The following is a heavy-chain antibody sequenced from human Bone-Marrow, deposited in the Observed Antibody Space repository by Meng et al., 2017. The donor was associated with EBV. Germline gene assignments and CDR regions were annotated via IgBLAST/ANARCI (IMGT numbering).Heavy chain of an antibody. J-gene: IGHJ4*02. V-gene: IGHV3-74*01. CDR1: GFTFSRYW. CDR3: SRDLAGSDDD. D-gene: IGHD6-25*01. CDR2: TNENGRVT. Sequence: GQLVESGGALVQPGGSLRLSCAAPGFTFSRYWMHWVRQAPGKGLVWVSRTNENGRVTDYADAVKGRFTISRDNTKNILYLQMNSLRVDDTAVYFCSRDLAGSDDDWGQGTLVTVSS.